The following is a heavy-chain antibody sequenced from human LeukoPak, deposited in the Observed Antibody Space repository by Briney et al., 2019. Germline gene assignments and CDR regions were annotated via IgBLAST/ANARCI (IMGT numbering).Heavy chain of an antibody. CDR2: ITSGGTI. CDR1: GFSFGSYD. D-gene: IGHD1-1*01. J-gene: IGHJ6*02. CDR3: ARGRMVTSAGTTAYYGLDV. Sequence: GGSLRLSCVASGFSFGSYDMNWVRQAPGKGLEWISYITSGGTIDYVDSVKGRFTISRDNAKNSLYLQMSSLRAEDTAVYYCARGRMVTSAGTTAYYGLDVWGQGTTVTVS. V-gene: IGHV3-48*03.